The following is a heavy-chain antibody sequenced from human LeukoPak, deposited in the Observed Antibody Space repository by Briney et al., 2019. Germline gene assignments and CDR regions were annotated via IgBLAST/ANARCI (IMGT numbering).Heavy chain of an antibody. J-gene: IGHJ6*04. D-gene: IGHD2-15*01. V-gene: IGHV3-64D*06. CDR1: RFTFSSYA. Sequence: GGSLRLSCSASRFTFSSYAMHWVRQAPGKGLEYVSAISSNGGSTYYADSVKGRFTISRDNSKNTLYLQMSSLRAEDTAVYYCVKVKYCSGGSCHGSYGMDVWGKGTTVTVSS. CDR2: ISSNGGST. CDR3: VKVKYCSGGSCHGSYGMDV.